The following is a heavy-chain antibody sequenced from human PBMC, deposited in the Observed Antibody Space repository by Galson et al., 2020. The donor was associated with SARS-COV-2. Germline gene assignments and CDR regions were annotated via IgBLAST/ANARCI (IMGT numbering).Heavy chain of an antibody. D-gene: IGHD6-19*01. J-gene: IGHJ1*01. V-gene: IGHV3-30*04. CDR3: ARDLGAVAGIGGYFQH. CDR2: ISYDGNKQ. CDR1: GFTFSSYA. Sequence: GGSLRLSCEAPGFTFSSYAMHWVRQAPGKGLEWVAVISYDGNKQFYAASVTGRFTISRDNSKNALFLQMNSLRPEDTALYYCARDLGAVAGIGGYFQHWGQATLVTVAS.